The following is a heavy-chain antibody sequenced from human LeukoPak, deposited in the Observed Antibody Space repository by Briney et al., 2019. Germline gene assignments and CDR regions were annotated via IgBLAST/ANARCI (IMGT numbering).Heavy chain of an antibody. V-gene: IGHV1-46*01. J-gene: IGHJ4*02. D-gene: IGHD5-12*01. Sequence: ASVKVSCKASGYTFTSSFIHWVRQAPGQGLEWMGIINPRGDSISYAQKFQGRVTLTRDTSTSTVYMELSSLRSEDTAVYYCARGSMGGGYAYWGQGTLATVSS. CDR1: GYTFTSSF. CDR2: INPRGDSI. CDR3: ARGSMGGGYAY.